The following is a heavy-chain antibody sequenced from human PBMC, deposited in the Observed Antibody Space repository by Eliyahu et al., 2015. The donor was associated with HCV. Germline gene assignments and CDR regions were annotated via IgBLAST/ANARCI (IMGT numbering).Heavy chain of an antibody. CDR1: GITFRXTW. CDR2: SKSNNDGGAT. Sequence: EVQLVEAGGGLXKPGESLRISCVASGITFRXTWMSWVRQAPGKGLGWLGRSKSNNDGGATEYAPAVKGRFTISRDDSRDTLYLQVNSLKTEDTGIYYCTTDPRHWGQGTLVTVSS. J-gene: IGHJ4*02. CDR3: TTDPRH. V-gene: IGHV3-15*01.